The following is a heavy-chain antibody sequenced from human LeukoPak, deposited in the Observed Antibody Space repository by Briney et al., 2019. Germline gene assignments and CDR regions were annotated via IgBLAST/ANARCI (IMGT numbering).Heavy chain of an antibody. J-gene: IGHJ5*02. V-gene: IGHV3-23*01. Sequence: GGSLRLSCAASGFTFSSYAMSWVRQAPGKGLEWVSSSGSTYYADSVKGRITISRDNSKNTLFLQMNSLTAEDTAMYYCAKDDWRPRWRHHFGHWGQGTLVTVSS. CDR2: SGST. CDR3: AKDDWRPRWRHHFGH. D-gene: IGHD3-9*01. CDR1: GFTFSSYA.